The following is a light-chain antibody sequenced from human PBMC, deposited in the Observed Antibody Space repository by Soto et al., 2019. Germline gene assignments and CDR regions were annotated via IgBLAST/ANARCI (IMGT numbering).Light chain of an antibody. CDR3: QQYKKWPRT. V-gene: IGKV3-15*01. CDR2: DAS. J-gene: IGKJ1*01. Sequence: EIVMTQSPATLSVSPGERATLSCRASQSVSSNFAWYQQKPGQAPRLLIYDASTRATGIPARFSGSGSGTELTLTISSLQSEDFAVYYCQQYKKWPRTFGHGTKVDIK. CDR1: QSVSSN.